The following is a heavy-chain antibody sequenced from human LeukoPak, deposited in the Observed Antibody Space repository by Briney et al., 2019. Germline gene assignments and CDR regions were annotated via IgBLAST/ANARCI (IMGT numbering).Heavy chain of an antibody. CDR2: INPNDGST. CDR1: GYTFTSYY. D-gene: IGHD3-22*01. CDR3: ARDYYDSSGSLDGMDV. V-gene: IGHV1-46*01. Sequence: ASVKVSRKASGYTFTSYYMHWVRQAPGQGLEWMGTINPNDGSTSYAQQFQGRVTMARDTSTSTVYMELSSLRSDDTAVYYCARDYYDSSGSLDGMDVWGQGTTVTVSS. J-gene: IGHJ6*02.